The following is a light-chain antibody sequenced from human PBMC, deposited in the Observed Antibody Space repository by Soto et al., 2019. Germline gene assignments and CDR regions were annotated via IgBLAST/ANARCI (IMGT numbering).Light chain of an antibody. CDR1: SSNIGAGYD. CDR2: GNI. CDR3: SSYGGSNNYVL. Sequence: QAVVAQPPSVSGAPGQKVTISCTGSSSNIGAGYDLHWYQQLPGTAPKLLLYGNINRPSGVPDRFSGSKSGNTASLTVSGLQAEDEADYYCSSYGGSNNYVLFGGGTKLTVL. J-gene: IGLJ2*01. V-gene: IGLV1-40*01.